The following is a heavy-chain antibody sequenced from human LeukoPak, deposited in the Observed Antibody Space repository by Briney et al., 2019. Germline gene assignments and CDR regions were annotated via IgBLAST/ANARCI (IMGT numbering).Heavy chain of an antibody. D-gene: IGHD6-13*01. J-gene: IGHJ3*02. Sequence: GGSLRLSCAASGFTFSSYWMSWVRQAPGKGLEWVANIKQDGSEKYYVDSVKGRFTISRDNAKNSLYLQMNSLRAEDTAVYYCAIIAAAANKDDAFDIWGQGTMVTVSS. V-gene: IGHV3-7*01. CDR1: GFTFSSYW. CDR2: IKQDGSEK. CDR3: AIIAAAANKDDAFDI.